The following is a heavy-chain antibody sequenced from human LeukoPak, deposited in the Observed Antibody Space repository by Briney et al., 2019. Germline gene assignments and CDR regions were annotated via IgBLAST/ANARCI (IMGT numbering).Heavy chain of an antibody. CDR2: IYYSGST. Sequence: SETLSLTCTVSGGSISSYHWSWIRQPPGKGLEWIGYIYYSGSTNYNPSLKSRVTISIDTSKNQFSLKLSSVAAADTAVYYCARAKFRADSSGYYAGFDYWGQGTLVTVSS. V-gene: IGHV4-59*01. D-gene: IGHD3-22*01. J-gene: IGHJ4*02. CDR1: GGSISSYH. CDR3: ARAKFRADSSGYYAGFDY.